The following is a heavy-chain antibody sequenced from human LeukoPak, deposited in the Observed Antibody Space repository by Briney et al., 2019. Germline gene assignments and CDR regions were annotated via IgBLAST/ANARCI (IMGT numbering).Heavy chain of an antibody. Sequence: GASVKISCKTSGYRFTNFDINWVRQAPGQGLEWMGWMNPDNGNTGYAQKFQGRVSMSGDTSISTAFMVLGSLRSDDTAVYFCARGPRESSSSDYWGQGTLVTVSS. D-gene: IGHD6-13*01. V-gene: IGHV1-8*01. CDR3: ARGPRESSSSDY. J-gene: IGHJ4*02. CDR1: GYRFTNFD. CDR2: MNPDNGNT.